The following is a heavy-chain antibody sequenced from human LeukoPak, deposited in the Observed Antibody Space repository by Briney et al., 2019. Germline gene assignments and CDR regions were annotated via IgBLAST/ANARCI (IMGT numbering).Heavy chain of an antibody. D-gene: IGHD3-9*01. CDR3: AHLRYFDWLLFDY. CDR1: GFTVSSNY. CDR2: IYSGGST. J-gene: IGHJ4*02. Sequence: GGSLRLSCAASGFTVSSNYMSWVRQAPGKGLEWVSVIYSGGSTYYADSVKGRFTISRDNSKNTLYLQMNSLRAEDTAVYYCAHLRYFDWLLFDYWGQGTLVTVSS. V-gene: IGHV3-53*01.